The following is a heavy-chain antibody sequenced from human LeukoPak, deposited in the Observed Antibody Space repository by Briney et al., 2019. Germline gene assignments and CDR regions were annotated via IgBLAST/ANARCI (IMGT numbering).Heavy chain of an antibody. Sequence: PSETLSLTCAVYGGSFSAFHWNWIRQSPAKGLEWLGEMKQSGTPRYNPSLQSRVTISVDKSKNQFSLNVRSVTAADTAVYYRASRPFLYGFRTYFDNWAQGTLVTVSS. V-gene: IGHV4-34*01. CDR2: MKQSGTP. D-gene: IGHD3-10*01. CDR3: ASRPFLYGFRTYFDN. CDR1: GGSFSAFH. J-gene: IGHJ4*02.